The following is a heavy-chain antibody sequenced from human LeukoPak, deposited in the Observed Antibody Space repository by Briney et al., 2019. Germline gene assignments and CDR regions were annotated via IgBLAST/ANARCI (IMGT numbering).Heavy chain of an antibody. Sequence: GGSLRLSCAASGFTFSSYSMNWVRQAPGKGLEWVSSISSSSSYIYYADSVKGRFTISRDNAKNSLYLQMNNLRAEDTAVYYCARDRDYYGSGSYFGYWGQGTLVTVSS. D-gene: IGHD3-10*01. J-gene: IGHJ4*02. CDR1: GFTFSSYS. V-gene: IGHV3-21*01. CDR2: ISSSSSYI. CDR3: ARDRDYYGSGSYFGY.